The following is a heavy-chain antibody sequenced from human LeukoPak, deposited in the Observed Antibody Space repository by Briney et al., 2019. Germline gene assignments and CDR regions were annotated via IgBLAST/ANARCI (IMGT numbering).Heavy chain of an antibody. V-gene: IGHV4-38-2*02. CDR2: IYHSGGT. CDR1: GYSISLAYY. J-gene: IGHJ4*02. Sequence: SETLSLTCTVSGYSISLAYYWGWIRQPPGKGLEWIANIYHSGGTYYNPSLKSRVTISLDTSKNQFSLKLTSVTAADTAVYYCARYITAGQYYFDYWGQGTLLTVSS. D-gene: IGHD1-14*01. CDR3: ARYITAGQYYFDY.